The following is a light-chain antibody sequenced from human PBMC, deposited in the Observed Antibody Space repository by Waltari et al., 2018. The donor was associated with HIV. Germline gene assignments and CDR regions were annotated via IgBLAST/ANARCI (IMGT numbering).Light chain of an antibody. J-gene: IGLJ2*01. V-gene: IGLV2-14*01. CDR1: NSDIVASDY. CDR2: DVK. CDR3: ASLSNNLNLVV. Sequence: QSALSQPASVSGSPGQSITISCHGTNSDIVASDYFSWYQIFPDRAPRLLIYDVKKRPSGVSSRFSGSKAANTASLTISGLQLEDEAHFYCASLSNNLNLVVFGGGTHLTVL.